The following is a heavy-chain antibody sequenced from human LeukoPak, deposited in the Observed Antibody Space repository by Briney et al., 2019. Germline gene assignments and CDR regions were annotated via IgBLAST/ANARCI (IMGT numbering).Heavy chain of an antibody. Sequence: PSEALSLSCTASGGPLSSCCYHRGWIPPPPGKGLEWIGSIYYTGSAYYNPSLKSRVTMSVDTSKNQFSLRLSSVTAADTAVYSCARHPERYSYFDYWGQGTLVTVSS. CDR2: IYYTGSA. D-gene: IGHD5-18*01. CDR3: ARHPERYSYFDY. J-gene: IGHJ4*02. V-gene: IGHV4-39*01. CDR1: GGPLSSCCYH.